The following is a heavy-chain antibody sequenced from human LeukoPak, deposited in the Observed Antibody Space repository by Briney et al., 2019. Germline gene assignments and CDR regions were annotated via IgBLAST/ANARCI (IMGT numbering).Heavy chain of an antibody. J-gene: IGHJ4*02. CDR2: ISYDGSNK. CDR1: GFTFSSYG. Sequence: GRPLRLSCAASGFTFSSYGMHWVRQAPGKGLEWVAVISYDGSNKYYADSVKGRFTISRDNSKNTLYLQVNSLRAEDTAVYYCTKGGVVLTILDYWGQGTLVTVSS. V-gene: IGHV3-30*18. CDR3: TKGGVVLTILDY. D-gene: IGHD3-9*01.